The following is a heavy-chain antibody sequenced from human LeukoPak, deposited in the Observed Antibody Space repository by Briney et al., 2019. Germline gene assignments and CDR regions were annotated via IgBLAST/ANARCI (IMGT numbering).Heavy chain of an antibody. CDR2: IKKDGSEM. CDR3: ARQETSSYNGAFDI. V-gene: IGHV3-7*01. J-gene: IGHJ3*02. Sequence: GGSLRLSCAASELMFSSYAMSWVRQAPGKGLEWVANIKKDGSEMYYVDSVKGRFTISRDNAKNSLYLQMNSLRADDTAVYHCARQETSSYNGAFDIWGQGTMVTVSS. CDR1: ELMFSSYA. D-gene: IGHD1-26*01.